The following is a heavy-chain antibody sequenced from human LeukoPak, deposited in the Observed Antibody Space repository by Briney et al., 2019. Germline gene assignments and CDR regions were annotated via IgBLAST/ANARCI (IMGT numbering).Heavy chain of an antibody. D-gene: IGHD2-15*01. CDR2: IIPIFGTA. J-gene: IGHJ6*02. Sequence: GASVKVSCKASGGTFSSYAISWVRQAPGQGLEWMGGIIPIFGTANYAQKFQGRVTITADESTSTAYMELSSLRSEDTAVYYCARYCSGGSCYSWDYYYYGMDVWGQGTTVTVSS. CDR1: GGTFSSYA. V-gene: IGHV1-69*13. CDR3: ARYCSGGSCYSWDYYYYGMDV.